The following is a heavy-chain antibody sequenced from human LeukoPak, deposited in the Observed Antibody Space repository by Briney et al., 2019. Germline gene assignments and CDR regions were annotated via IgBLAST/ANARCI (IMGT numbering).Heavy chain of an antibody. CDR3: AGASGATETLWDFDL. Sequence: GSSVKVSCKASGGTFSSYAISWVRQAPGQGLEWMGGIIPIFGTANYAQKFQGRVTITTDESTSTAYMELSSLRSEDTAVYFCAGASGATETLWDFDLWGQGILVAVSS. CDR1: GGTFSSYA. J-gene: IGHJ4*02. CDR2: IIPIFGTA. D-gene: IGHD2-21*01. V-gene: IGHV1-69*05.